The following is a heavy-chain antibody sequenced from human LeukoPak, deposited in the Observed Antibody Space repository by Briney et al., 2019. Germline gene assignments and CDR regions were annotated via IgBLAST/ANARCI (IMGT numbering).Heavy chain of an antibody. D-gene: IGHD1-1*01. CDR3: ARNDDYYYYYGMDV. Sequence: GGSLRLSGAASGFTFSSYWMHWVRQAPGKGLVWVSRINSDGSSTSYADSVKGRFTISRDNAKNTLYLQMNSLRAEDTAVYYCARNDDYYYYYGMDVWGQGTTVTVSS. CDR1: GFTFSSYW. V-gene: IGHV3-74*01. J-gene: IGHJ6*02. CDR2: INSDGSST.